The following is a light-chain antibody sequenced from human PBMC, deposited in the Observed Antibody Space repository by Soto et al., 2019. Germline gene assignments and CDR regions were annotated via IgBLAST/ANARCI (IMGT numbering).Light chain of an antibody. J-gene: IGKJ2*01. V-gene: IGKV3-20*01. Sequence: EIVLTQSPGTLSLSPGERATLSCRASQSVSSNYLAWYQQKPGQAPRLLFYGASSRATGIPDRFSGSGSGTDFTVTINRMEPEDFAVYYCQQFGSSPYTFGQGTKLEIK. CDR1: QSVSSNY. CDR3: QQFGSSPYT. CDR2: GAS.